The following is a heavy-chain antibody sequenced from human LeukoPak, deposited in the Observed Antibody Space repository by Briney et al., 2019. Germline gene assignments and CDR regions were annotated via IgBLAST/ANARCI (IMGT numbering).Heavy chain of an antibody. CDR1: GGSISSYY. D-gene: IGHD2-21*01. J-gene: IGHJ2*01. CDR2: IYYSGST. CDR3: TAYCGGDCYLENWYFDL. V-gene: IGHV4-59*01. Sequence: SETLSLTCTVSGGSISSYYWSWIRQPPGKGLEWIGYIYYSGSTNYNASLKSRVTISVDTSKNQFSLKLSSVTAADTAVYYCTAYCGGDCYLENWYFDLWGRGTLVTVSS.